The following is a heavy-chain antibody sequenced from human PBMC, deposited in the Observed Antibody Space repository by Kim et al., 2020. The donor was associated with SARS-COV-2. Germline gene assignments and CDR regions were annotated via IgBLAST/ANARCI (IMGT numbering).Heavy chain of an antibody. V-gene: IGHV4-39*07. Sequence: SETLSLTCTVSGGSVSSGSYLWGWIRQPPGKGLEWIGSLYYSGTTYYNSSLRSRVIMALDTSKSQLSLKVNSVTAADTAVYFCAGLVVDDSRAGYSDYY. CDR1: GGSVSSGSYL. CDR2: LYYSGTT. D-gene: IGHD6-13*01. CDR3: AGLVVDDSRAGYSDYY. J-gene: IGHJ6*03.